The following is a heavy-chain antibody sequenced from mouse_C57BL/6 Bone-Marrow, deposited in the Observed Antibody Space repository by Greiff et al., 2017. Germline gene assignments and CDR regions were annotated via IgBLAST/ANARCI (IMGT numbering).Heavy chain of an antibody. V-gene: IGHV1-69*01. Sequence: QQSCKASGYTFTSYWMHWVKQRPGQGLEWIGEIDPSDSYTNYNQKFKGKSTFTVDKSSSTAYMQLSSLTSEDSAVYYCARDYGSSYEAWFAYWGQGTLVTVSA. CDR3: ARDYGSSYEAWFAY. CDR2: IDPSDSYT. J-gene: IGHJ3*01. CDR1: GYTFTSYW. D-gene: IGHD1-1*01.